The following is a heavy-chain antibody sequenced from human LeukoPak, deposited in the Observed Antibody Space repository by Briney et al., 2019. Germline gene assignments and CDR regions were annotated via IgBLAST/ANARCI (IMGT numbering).Heavy chain of an antibody. V-gene: IGHV3-23*01. CDR1: GFTFSRFG. CDR3: ARPRIIGLGWAQFDY. J-gene: IGHJ4*02. CDR2: FDGNADGT. D-gene: IGHD2-15*01. Sequence: PGGSLRLSYVTSGFTFSRFGMTWVRQPPGKGLEWVASFDGNADGTYYADSVKGRCTISRDNSKNTLYLQMNSLRAEDTAIYYCARPRIIGLGWAQFDYWGQGSLVTVSS.